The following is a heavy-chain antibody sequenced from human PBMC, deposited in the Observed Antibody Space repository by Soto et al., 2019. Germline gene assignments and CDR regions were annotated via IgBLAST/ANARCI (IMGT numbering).Heavy chain of an antibody. J-gene: IGHJ4*02. Sequence: QVQLVQSGAEVKKPGASVKVSCKASGYTFTGYGIGWVRQAPGQGLEWMGWISGYNANTNYPQKLQGRITMTTDTSTSTAYMERRSLRSDDTAVYYCARGGYYYDSSGYYSDYWGQGTLVTVSS. V-gene: IGHV1-18*01. CDR3: ARGGYYYDSSGYYSDY. D-gene: IGHD3-22*01. CDR1: GYTFTGYG. CDR2: ISGYNANT.